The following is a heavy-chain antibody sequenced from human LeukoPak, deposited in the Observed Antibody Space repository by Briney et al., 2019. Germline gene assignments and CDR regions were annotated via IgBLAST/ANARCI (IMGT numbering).Heavy chain of an antibody. CDR1: GGSISSYY. CDR2: IYHTGNS. Sequence: PSETLSLTCTVSGGSISSYYWSWIRQPPGKGLEWIGYIYHTGNSDYNPSLKSRATTSLDTSKNQFSLKLTSVTAADTAVYFCARHPFSSPFDYWGQGTLVTVSS. CDR3: ARHPFSSPFDY. J-gene: IGHJ4*02. V-gene: IGHV4-59*08.